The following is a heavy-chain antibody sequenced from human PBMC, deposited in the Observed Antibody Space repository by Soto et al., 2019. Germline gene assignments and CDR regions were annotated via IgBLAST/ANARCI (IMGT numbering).Heavy chain of an antibody. CDR1: GYTFTSYY. Sequence: ASVKVTCKASGYTFTSYYMHWVRQAPGQGLEWMGIINPSGGSTSYAQKFQGRVTMTRDTSTSTVYMELSSLRSEDTAVYYCARGDSGSSYGLNWFDPWGQGTLVSVSS. J-gene: IGHJ5*02. CDR2: INPSGGST. D-gene: IGHD5-18*01. CDR3: ARGDSGSSYGLNWFDP. V-gene: IGHV1-46*01.